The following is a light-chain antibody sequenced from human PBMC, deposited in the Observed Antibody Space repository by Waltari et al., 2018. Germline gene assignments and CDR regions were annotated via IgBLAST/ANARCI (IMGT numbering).Light chain of an antibody. V-gene: IGLV2-14*01. CDR2: DVS. CDR3: SSYSSVTNVV. Sequence: QSALTQPASVSGSPGQSITISCTGTSSDVGGHPYVSWSQQHPGEAPKLIIYDVSSRPSGVSPRFSASRSGNTASLTISGLRTEDEADYYCSSYSSVTNVVFGGGTKLTVL. CDR1: SSDVGGHPY. J-gene: IGLJ2*01.